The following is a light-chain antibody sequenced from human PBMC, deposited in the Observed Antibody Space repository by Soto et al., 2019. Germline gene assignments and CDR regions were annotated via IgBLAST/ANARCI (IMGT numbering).Light chain of an antibody. CDR1: SSDVGGYNY. CDR2: DVS. CDR3: SSYTSSSNVV. Sequence: QSALTQPAAVSGSPGQSITISCTGTSSDVGGYNYVSWYQQHPGKAPKLMIYDVSNRPSGVSNRFSGSTSGNTASLTISGLQAEDEDDYYCSSYTSSSNVVFGGGTKLTVL. J-gene: IGLJ2*01. V-gene: IGLV2-14*01.